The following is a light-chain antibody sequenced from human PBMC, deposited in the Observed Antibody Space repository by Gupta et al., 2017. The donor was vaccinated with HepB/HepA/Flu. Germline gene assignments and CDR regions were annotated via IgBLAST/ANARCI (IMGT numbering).Light chain of an antibody. Sequence: QSVLTQPPSVSGAPGQRDTIHCTGNNSNIGAGNDVHWYQHLPGRAPKLLIYGNTYRPSGVPDRFSVSKSGTSASLAISGLQSEDEADYYCQAYDSILSAWVFGGGTKLTVL. CDR3: QAYDSILSAWV. CDR1: NSNIGAGND. J-gene: IGLJ3*02. V-gene: IGLV1-40*01. CDR2: GNT.